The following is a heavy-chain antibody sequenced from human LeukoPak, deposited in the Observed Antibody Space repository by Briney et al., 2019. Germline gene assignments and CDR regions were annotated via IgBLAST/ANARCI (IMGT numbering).Heavy chain of an antibody. CDR3: ATGYRYCSGGSCYSYADY. V-gene: IGHV1-24*01. CDR1: GYTLTELS. D-gene: IGHD2-15*01. Sequence: ASVKVSCKVSGYTLTELSMHWVRQAPGKGLEWMGGFDPEDGETIYAQKFQGRVTMTEDTPTDTAYMELSSLRSEDTAVYYCATGYRYCSGGSCYSYADYWGQGTLVTVSS. CDR2: FDPEDGET. J-gene: IGHJ4*02.